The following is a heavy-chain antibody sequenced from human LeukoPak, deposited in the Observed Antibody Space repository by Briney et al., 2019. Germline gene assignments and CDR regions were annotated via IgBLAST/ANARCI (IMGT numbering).Heavy chain of an antibody. J-gene: IGHJ4*02. CDR3: ARDGRPSGDIVVVVAATGGFDY. CDR1: GYTFTGYY. Sequence: SVTVSCKASGYTFTGYYMHWVRRAPGQGLEWMGWINPNSGGTNYARKFQGRVTMTRDTSISTAYMELSRLRSDDTAVYYCARDGRPSGDIVVVVAATGGFDYWGQGPVVPVTS. D-gene: IGHD2-15*01. V-gene: IGHV1-2*02. CDR2: INPNSGGT.